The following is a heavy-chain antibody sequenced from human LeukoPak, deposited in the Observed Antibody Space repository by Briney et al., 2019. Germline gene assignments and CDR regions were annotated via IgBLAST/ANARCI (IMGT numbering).Heavy chain of an antibody. CDR1: GYSISSGYY. CDR2: IYHSGST. Sequence: PSETLSLTCTVSGYSISSGYYWGWIRQPPGKGLEWIGSIYHSGSTYYNPSLKSRVTISVDTSKNQFSLKLSSVTAADTAVYYCARQYIAVAGTHWFDPWGQGTLVTVSS. V-gene: IGHV4-38-2*02. D-gene: IGHD6-19*01. J-gene: IGHJ5*02. CDR3: ARQYIAVAGTHWFDP.